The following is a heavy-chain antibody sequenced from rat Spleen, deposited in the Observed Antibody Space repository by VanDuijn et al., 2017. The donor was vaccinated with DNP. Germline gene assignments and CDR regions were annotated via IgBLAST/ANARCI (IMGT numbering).Heavy chain of an antibody. D-gene: IGHD1-12*01. CDR3: ARSVRATSYYAMDA. CDR1: GYSITSNYR. Sequence: EVQLQESGPGLVKPSQSLSLTCSVTGYSITSNYRWNWIRKFPGNTLEWLGYINSAGSTVYNPSLKSRISITRDTSKNQFFLQLRSVTTEDTATYYCARSVRATSYYAMDAWGQGVLVTVSS. CDR2: INSAGST. J-gene: IGHJ2*01. V-gene: IGHV3-3*01.